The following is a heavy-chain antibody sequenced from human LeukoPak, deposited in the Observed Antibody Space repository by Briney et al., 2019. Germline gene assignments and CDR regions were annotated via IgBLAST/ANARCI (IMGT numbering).Heavy chain of an antibody. Sequence: ETLSLTCTVSGGSVSSSSYYWSWIRQPPGKGLEWIGYIYYSGSTNYNPSLKSRVTISVDTSKNQFSLKLSSVTAADTAVYYCASLYSSSWYLPFDYWGQGTLVTVSS. CDR2: IYYSGST. D-gene: IGHD6-13*01. CDR1: GGSVSSSSYY. CDR3: ASLYSSSWYLPFDY. V-gene: IGHV4-61*01. J-gene: IGHJ4*02.